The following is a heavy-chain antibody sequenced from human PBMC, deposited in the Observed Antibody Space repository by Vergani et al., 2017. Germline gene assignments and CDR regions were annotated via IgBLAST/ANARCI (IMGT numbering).Heavy chain of an antibody. V-gene: IGHV1-46*03. D-gene: IGHD1-7*01. Sequence: QVQLVQSGAEVKKPGASVKVSCKASGYTFTSYYMHWVRPAPGQGLEWMGIINPSGGSTSYAQKFQGRVTMTRDTSTSTVYMELSSLRSEDTAVYYCARDLRFITGTTRASYYYYGMDVWGQGTTVTVSS. CDR1: GYTFTSYY. J-gene: IGHJ6*02. CDR3: ARDLRFITGTTRASYYYYGMDV. CDR2: INPSGGST.